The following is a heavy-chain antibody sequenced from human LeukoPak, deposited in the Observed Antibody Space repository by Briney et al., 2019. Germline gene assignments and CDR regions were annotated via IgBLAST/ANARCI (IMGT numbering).Heavy chain of an antibody. J-gene: IGHJ4*02. CDR3: ARFRGDYFDY. Sequence: GGSLRLSCAASGFIFSSYGMSWVRQAPGKGLEWVSAISGSAGSTYYADSVKGRFTISRDNAKNSLYLQMNSLRAEDTAVYWVARFRGDYFDYWGQGTLVTVSS. CDR1: GFIFSSYG. CDR2: ISGSAGST. V-gene: IGHV3-23*01.